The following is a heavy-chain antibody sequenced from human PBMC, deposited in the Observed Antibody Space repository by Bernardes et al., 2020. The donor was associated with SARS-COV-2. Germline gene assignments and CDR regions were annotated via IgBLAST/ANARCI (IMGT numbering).Heavy chain of an antibody. V-gene: IGHV4-34*01. Sequence: SETLSLTRAVYGGSFSGYYWSWIRQPPGKGLEWIGEINHSGSTNYNPSLKSRVTISVDTSKNQFSLKLSSVTAADTAVYYCARDRGSQGFDYWGQGTLVTVSS. CDR3: ARDRGSQGFDY. D-gene: IGHD2-15*01. CDR2: INHSGST. CDR1: GGSFSGYY. J-gene: IGHJ4*02.